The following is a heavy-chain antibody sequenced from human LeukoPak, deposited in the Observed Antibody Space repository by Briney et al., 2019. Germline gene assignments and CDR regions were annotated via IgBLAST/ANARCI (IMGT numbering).Heavy chain of an antibody. CDR2: IFYSGST. CDR3: ARQGYISGQGFRNNWFDP. CDR1: GGSISSSSFH. V-gene: IGHV4-39*01. D-gene: IGHD6-19*01. Sequence: PSETLSLICTVPGGSISSSSFHWGWIRQPPGKGLEWIVTIFYSGSTYYNPSLKSRVTMSVDTSKNQFSLKLSSVTAADTAVYYCARQGYISGQGFRNNWFDPWGQGSLVTVSS. J-gene: IGHJ5*02.